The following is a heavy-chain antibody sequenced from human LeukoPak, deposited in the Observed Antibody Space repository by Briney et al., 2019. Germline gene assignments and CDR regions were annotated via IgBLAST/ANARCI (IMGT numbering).Heavy chain of an antibody. CDR1: GYTFTSYG. D-gene: IGHD6-13*01. J-gene: IGHJ4*02. V-gene: IGHV1-18*01. Sequence: ASVEVSCEASGYTFTSYGISWVRQAPGQGLEWMGWISAYNGNTNYAQKLQGRVTMTTDTSTSTAYMELRSLRSDDSAVYFCARVPIPPYSSSWYQPFDYWGQGTLVTVSS. CDR2: ISAYNGNT. CDR3: ARVPIPPYSSSWYQPFDY.